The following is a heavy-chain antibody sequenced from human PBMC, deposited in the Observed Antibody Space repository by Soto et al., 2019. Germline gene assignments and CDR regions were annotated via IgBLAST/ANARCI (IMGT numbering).Heavy chain of an antibody. CDR2: FNPTSGST. CDR3: ARDLAAGDY. Sequence: QVQLVQSGAEVKKPGASVKLSCKASGYTFINYYIHWVRQAPGQGLEWMGIFNPTSGSTNYAQKFQCRVTLTMDTSTRTVYMELSSLRFDDTAVYYCARDLAAGDYWCQGTLVTVSS. J-gene: IGHJ4*02. CDR1: GYTFINYY. V-gene: IGHV1-46*01. D-gene: IGHD6-13*01.